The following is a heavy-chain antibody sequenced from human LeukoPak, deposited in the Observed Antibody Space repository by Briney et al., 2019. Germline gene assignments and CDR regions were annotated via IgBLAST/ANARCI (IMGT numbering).Heavy chain of an antibody. CDR3: ASMARGWPSDY. V-gene: IGHV4-61*02. D-gene: IGHD3-10*01. Sequence: SETLSLTCTVSGGSISSSSYYWSWIRQPAGKGLEWIGRIYTSGSTNYNPSLKSRVTMSVDTSKNQFSLKLSSVTAADTAVYYCASMARGWPSDYWGQGTLVTVSS. CDR2: IYTSGST. J-gene: IGHJ4*02. CDR1: GGSISSSSYY.